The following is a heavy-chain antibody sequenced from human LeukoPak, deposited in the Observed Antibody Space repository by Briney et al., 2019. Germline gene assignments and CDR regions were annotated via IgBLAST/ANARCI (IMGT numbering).Heavy chain of an antibody. J-gene: IGHJ4*02. CDR2: ISGSGGST. CDR3: AKDTGDIVVVPAASIYYFVY. D-gene: IGHD2-2*01. Sequence: TGGSLRLSCAASGFTFSSYAMSWVRQAPGKGLEWVSAISGSGGSTYYVDSVKGRFTISRDNSKNSLYLQMNSLRAEDTAVYYCAKDTGDIVVVPAASIYYFVYWGQGTLVTVSS. CDR1: GFTFSSYA. V-gene: IGHV3-23*01.